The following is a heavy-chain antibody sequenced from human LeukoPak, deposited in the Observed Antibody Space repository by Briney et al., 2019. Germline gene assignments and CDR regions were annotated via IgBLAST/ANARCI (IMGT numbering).Heavy chain of an antibody. CDR1: GFTVSSNY. CDR3: ARDSPKLLRRAVVATQHHDY. Sequence: GGSLRLSCAASGFTVSSNYMSWVRQAPGKGLEWVSVIYSGGSTYYADSVKGRFTISRDNSKNTLYLQMNSLRAEDTAVYYCARDSPKLLRRAVVATQHHDYWGQGTLVTVSS. V-gene: IGHV3-66*01. CDR2: IYSGGST. D-gene: IGHD5-12*01. J-gene: IGHJ4*02.